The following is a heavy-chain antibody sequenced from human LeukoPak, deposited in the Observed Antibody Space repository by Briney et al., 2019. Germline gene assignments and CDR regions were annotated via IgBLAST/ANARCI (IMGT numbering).Heavy chain of an antibody. Sequence: SETLSLTCTVSGGSISSYYWSWIRQPPGKGLEWIGYIYYSGSTNYNPSLKSRVTISVDTSKDQFSLKLSSVTAADTAVYYCARDGGIPYYFDFWGQGTLVTVSS. CDR1: GGSISSYY. J-gene: IGHJ4*02. CDR2: IYYSGST. CDR3: ARDGGIPYYFDF. V-gene: IGHV4-59*01. D-gene: IGHD3-16*01.